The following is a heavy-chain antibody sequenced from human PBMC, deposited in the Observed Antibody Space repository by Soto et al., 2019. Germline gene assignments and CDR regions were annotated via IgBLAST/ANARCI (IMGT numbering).Heavy chain of an antibody. Sequence: SVKVSCKASGGTFGGYSISWVRQAPGQGLEWMGGIIGIFGTANYAQKFQGRVTITADKSTSTAYMELSSLRSEDTAVYYCARQQGTAAANDYWGQGTLVTVSS. D-gene: IGHD6-13*01. CDR1: GGTFGGYS. CDR2: IIGIFGTA. J-gene: IGHJ4*02. CDR3: ARQQGTAAANDY. V-gene: IGHV1-69*06.